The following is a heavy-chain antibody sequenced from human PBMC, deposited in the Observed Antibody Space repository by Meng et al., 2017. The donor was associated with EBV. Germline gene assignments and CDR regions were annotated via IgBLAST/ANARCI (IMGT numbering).Heavy chain of an antibody. CDR3: ASESGRGYTPDY. D-gene: IGHD3-10*01. V-gene: IGHV1-69*01. CDR2: FLPRLGAP. Sequence: QVRLLQSAVECKNPWSSVKVSSNPSGGPFRSYAISWVRQAPGQGLEWLGGFLPRLGAPNYAQKFHGRVKITADESTSTHYMDLSSLRSEDTAIYYCASESGRGYTPDYWGQGTLVTVSS. J-gene: IGHJ4*02. CDR1: GGPFRSYA.